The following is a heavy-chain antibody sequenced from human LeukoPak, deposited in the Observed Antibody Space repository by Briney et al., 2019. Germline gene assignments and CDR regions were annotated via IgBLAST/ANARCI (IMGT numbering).Heavy chain of an antibody. J-gene: IGHJ4*02. D-gene: IGHD6-6*01. Sequence: GGSLRLSCAASGFTFSSYAMSWVRQAPGKGLEWVSAISGSGGSTYYADSVKGRFTISRDNSKNTLYLQMNSLRAEDTAVYYCAKAAPYGAARPPKRPEFGYWGQGTLVTVSS. CDR1: GFTFSSYA. V-gene: IGHV3-23*01. CDR3: AKAAPYGAARPPKRPEFGY. CDR2: ISGSGGST.